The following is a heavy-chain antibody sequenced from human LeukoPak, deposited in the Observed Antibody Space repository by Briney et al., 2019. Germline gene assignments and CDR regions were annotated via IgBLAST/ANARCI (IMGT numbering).Heavy chain of an antibody. Sequence: ASVKVSCKASGYTFTGYYIHWVRQAPGQGLEWMGWINPISGGTNCAQKFQGRVTMTRDTSITTAYMELSSLRSDDTAVYYCARDRPGYSSWFDPWGQGTLVTVSS. CDR1: GYTFTGYY. D-gene: IGHD6-19*01. CDR2: INPISGGT. CDR3: ARDRPGYSSWFDP. J-gene: IGHJ5*02. V-gene: IGHV1-2*02.